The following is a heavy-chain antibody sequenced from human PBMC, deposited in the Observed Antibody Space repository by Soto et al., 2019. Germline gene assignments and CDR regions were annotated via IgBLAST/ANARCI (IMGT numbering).Heavy chain of an antibody. V-gene: IGHV1-69*13. Sequence: SVKVSCKASGGTFSSYALSWVRQAPGQGLEWMGGIIPIFGTANYAQKFQGRVTITADESTSTAYMELSSLRSEDTAVYYCARDQNYDILTGYYTPSRAFDIWGQGTMVTVSS. D-gene: IGHD3-9*01. CDR1: GGTFSSYA. J-gene: IGHJ3*02. CDR3: ARDQNYDILTGYYTPSRAFDI. CDR2: IIPIFGTA.